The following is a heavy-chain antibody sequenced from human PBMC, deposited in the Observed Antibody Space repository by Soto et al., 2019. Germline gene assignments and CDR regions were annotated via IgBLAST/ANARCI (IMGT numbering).Heavy chain of an antibody. V-gene: IGHV4-31*03. J-gene: IGHJ5*02. CDR2: IYHSGST. Sequence: QVQLQESGPGLVKPSQTLSLTCTVSGGSISSGGYYWSWIRQHPGKGLEWIGDIYHSGSTYYNPSLKSRITISVDTSKNQFSLKLSSVTAADTAVYYCARLGTDGDYDRAPQNWIDPWGQGTLVTVSS. CDR1: GGSISSGGYY. CDR3: ARLGTDGDYDRAPQNWIDP. D-gene: IGHD4-17*01.